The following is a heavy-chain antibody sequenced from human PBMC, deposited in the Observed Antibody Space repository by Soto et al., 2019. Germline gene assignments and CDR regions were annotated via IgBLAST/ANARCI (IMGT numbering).Heavy chain of an antibody. V-gene: IGHV3-30*03. J-gene: IGHJ5*02. CDR1: GFTFSSYG. CDR2: ISYDGSNK. CDR3: AREMPGYSSSWYLPPPFDP. D-gene: IGHD6-13*01. Sequence: GGSLRLSCAASGFTFSSYGMHWVRQAPGKGLEWVAVISYDGSNKYYADSVKGRFTISRDNAKNTLYLQMNSLRAEDTAVYYCAREMPGYSSSWYLPPPFDPWGQGTLVTVSS.